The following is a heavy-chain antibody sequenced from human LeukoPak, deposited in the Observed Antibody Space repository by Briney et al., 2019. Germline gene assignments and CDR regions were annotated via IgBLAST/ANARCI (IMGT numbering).Heavy chain of an antibody. CDR1: GGSISSYY. Sequence: SETLSLTCTVSGGSISSYYWSWIRQPPGKGLECIGYMYYSGGTNYNPSLKSRVTISVDTSNNQFSLKLSSVTAADTAVYYCARVSVVYYYMDVWGKGTTVTASS. V-gene: IGHV4-59*01. CDR3: ARVSVVYYYMDV. J-gene: IGHJ6*03. CDR2: MYYSGGT. D-gene: IGHD4-23*01.